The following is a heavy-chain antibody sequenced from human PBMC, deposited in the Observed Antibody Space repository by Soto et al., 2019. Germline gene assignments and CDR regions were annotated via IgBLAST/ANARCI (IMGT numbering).Heavy chain of an antibody. Sequence: SETLSLTCTVSGGSISSGDYYWSWIRQPPGKGLEWIGYIYYSGSTYYNPSLKSRVTISVDTSKNQFSLKLSSVTAADTAVYYCARVSSRVINAFDIWGQGTMVTVSS. CDR2: IYYSGST. V-gene: IGHV4-30-4*01. CDR3: ARVSSRVINAFDI. CDR1: GGSISSGDYY. D-gene: IGHD2-21*01. J-gene: IGHJ3*02.